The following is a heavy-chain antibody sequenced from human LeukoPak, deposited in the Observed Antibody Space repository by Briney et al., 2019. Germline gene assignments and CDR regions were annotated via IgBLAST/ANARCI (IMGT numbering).Heavy chain of an antibody. CDR2: IFYTGST. CDR3: ARGLERAREDCTSTSCYTGNWFDP. V-gene: IGHV4-59*01. D-gene: IGHD2-2*02. CDR1: GGSIRNYY. J-gene: IGHJ5*02. Sequence: SETLSLTCSVSGGSIRNYYWSWIRQPPGKGLEWIGYIFYTGSTNYNPSLKSRVTISVDTSMNQFSLNLSSVTAADTAVYYCARGLERAREDCTSTSCYTGNWFDPWGQGTLVTVSS.